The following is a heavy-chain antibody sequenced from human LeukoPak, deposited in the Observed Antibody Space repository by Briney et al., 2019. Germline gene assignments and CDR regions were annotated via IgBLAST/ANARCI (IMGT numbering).Heavy chain of an antibody. J-gene: IGHJ5*02. V-gene: IGHV3-30-3*01. CDR2: ISYDGSNK. Sequence: PGGSLRRSCAASGFTFSSYAMHRVRQAPGKGLEWVAVISYDGSNKYYADSVKGRFTISRDNSKNTLYLQMNSLRAEDTAVYYCARGRYYYDSSGSIRGPPEGPWGQGTLVTVSS. D-gene: IGHD3-22*01. CDR1: GFTFSSYA. CDR3: ARGRYYYDSSGSIRGPPEGP.